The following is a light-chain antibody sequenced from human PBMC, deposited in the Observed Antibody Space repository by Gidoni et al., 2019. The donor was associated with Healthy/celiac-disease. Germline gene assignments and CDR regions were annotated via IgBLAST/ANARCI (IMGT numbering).Light chain of an antibody. J-gene: IGKJ3*01. CDR1: QSISSY. Sequence: DNQMTQSPSSLSASVGDRVTITCRASQSISSYLNWYQQKPGKAPKLLIYAASSLQSGVPSRFSGSGSGTDFTLTISSLQPEDFATYYCQQSYSRAFGPGTKVDIK. V-gene: IGKV1-39*01. CDR3: QQSYSRA. CDR2: AAS.